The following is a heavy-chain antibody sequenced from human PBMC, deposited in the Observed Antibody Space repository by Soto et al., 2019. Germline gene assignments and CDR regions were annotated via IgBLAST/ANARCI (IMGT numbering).Heavy chain of an antibody. CDR3: AKHLWFGESVFDP. J-gene: IGHJ5*02. D-gene: IGHD3-10*01. Sequence: EVQLLESGGGLVQPGGSLRLSCAGTGFTFSSYGMSWVRQAPGKGLEWVSTIRGSADNANYADSVKGRFTISRDDSTNTVHLQMNSLRPDDTAVYYCAKHLWFGESVFDPWGQGTLVVVSS. CDR2: IRGSADNA. CDR1: GFTFSSYG. V-gene: IGHV3-23*01.